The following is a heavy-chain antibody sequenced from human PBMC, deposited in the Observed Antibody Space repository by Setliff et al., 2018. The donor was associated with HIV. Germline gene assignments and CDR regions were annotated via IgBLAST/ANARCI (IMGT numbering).Heavy chain of an antibody. J-gene: IGHJ3*01. CDR2: IRYDDTFK. D-gene: IGHD4-17*01. V-gene: IGHV3-30*02. CDR1: GLTFRIFG. Sequence: LSLSCAASGLTFRIFGMHCVRQAPGKGLEWVPFIRYDDTFKHYLDSVNGRFTISRDNSRDTMSLQMNSLRVEDTAVYYCAKVLPSHTDGAFDVWGPGTMVTVSS. CDR3: AKVLPSHTDGAFDV.